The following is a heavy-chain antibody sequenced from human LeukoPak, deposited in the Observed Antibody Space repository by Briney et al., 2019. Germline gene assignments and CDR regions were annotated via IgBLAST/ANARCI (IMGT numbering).Heavy chain of an antibody. D-gene: IGHD2-2*01. CDR3: ARGGYGSSAHNWFDP. J-gene: IGHJ5*02. CDR1: GGSISSYY. CDR2: IYYSGST. V-gene: IGHV4-59*01. Sequence: PSETLSLTCTVSGGSISSYYWSWIRQPPGKGLEWIGYIYYSGSTNYNPSLKSRVTISVDTSKNQFSLKLSSVTAADTAVYYCARGGYGSSAHNWFDPWGQGPLVTVSS.